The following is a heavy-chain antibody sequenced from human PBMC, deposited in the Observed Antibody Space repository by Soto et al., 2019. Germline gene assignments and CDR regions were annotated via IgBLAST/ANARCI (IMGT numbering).Heavy chain of an antibody. CDR2: IYYSGST. J-gene: IGHJ5*01. CDR1: GGSISSYY. D-gene: IGHD2-8*01. CDR3: ARGSPTLGYCTNCFFTHFDS. V-gene: IGHV4-59*01. Sequence: SETLSLTCSVSGGSISSYYWSWIRQPPGKGLEWIGYIYYSGSTNNNPSLRSRVTISIDTSKNQFSLKLSSVTAADTAVYYCARGSPTLGYCTNCFFTHFDSRGHVTLFPAS.